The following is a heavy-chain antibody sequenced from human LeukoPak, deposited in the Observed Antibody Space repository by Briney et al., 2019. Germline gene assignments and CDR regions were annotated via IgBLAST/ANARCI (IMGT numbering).Heavy chain of an antibody. CDR3: ATQSGSYYFEVCQYFYMDV. Sequence: GGSLRLSCAASGFTFSSYAMSWVRQAPGKGLEWVSVISGSGGSTYYADSVKGRFTISRDNSKNTLYLQMNSLRAEDTAVYYCATQSGSYYFEVCQYFYMDVWGKGTTVTVSS. J-gene: IGHJ6*03. CDR2: ISGSGGST. V-gene: IGHV3-23*01. D-gene: IGHD1-26*01. CDR1: GFTFSSYA.